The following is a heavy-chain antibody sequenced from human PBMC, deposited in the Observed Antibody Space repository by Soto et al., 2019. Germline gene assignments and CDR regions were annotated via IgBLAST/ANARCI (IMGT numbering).Heavy chain of an antibody. V-gene: IGHV4-39*07. CDR1: GGSISSSSYY. J-gene: IGHJ4*02. CDR2: IYYSGST. CDR3: ARSTQRVKTHFDY. Sequence: SETLSLTCTVSGGSISSSSYYWGWIRQPPGKGPEWIASIYYSGSTYYNPSLKSRVTISVDTSKNQFSLKLSSVTAADTAVYYCARSTQRVKTHFDYWGQGTLVTVSS. D-gene: IGHD6-13*01.